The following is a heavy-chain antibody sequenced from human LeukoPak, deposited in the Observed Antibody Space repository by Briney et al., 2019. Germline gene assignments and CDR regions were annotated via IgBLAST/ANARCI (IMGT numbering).Heavy chain of an antibody. J-gene: IGHJ6*02. D-gene: IGHD2-8*02. CDR3: ATTVTGGYYYGMDI. V-gene: IGHV4-39*01. CDR2: IYYSGST. CDR1: GGSISSSSYY. Sequence: PSETLSLTCTVSGGSISSSSYYWAWMRQPPGKGLEWIGSIYYSGSTYYNPSLKSRVTISVDTSKNQFSLKLSSVTAADTAVYYCATTVTGGYYYGMDIWGQGTTVTVSS.